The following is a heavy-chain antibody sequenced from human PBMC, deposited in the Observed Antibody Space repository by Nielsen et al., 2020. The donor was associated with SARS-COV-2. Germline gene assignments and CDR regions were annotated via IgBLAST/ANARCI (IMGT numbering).Heavy chain of an antibody. CDR2: ISGSGGST. CDR3: AKMSRDFWSGYRFDY. D-gene: IGHD3-3*01. CDR1: GFTFSSYG. J-gene: IGHJ4*02. Sequence: GGSLRLSCAASGFTFSSYGMHWVRQAPGKGLEWVSAISGSGGSTYYADSVKGRFTISRDNSKNTLYLQMNSLRAEDTAVYYCAKMSRDFWSGYRFDYWGQGTLVTVSS. V-gene: IGHV3-23*01.